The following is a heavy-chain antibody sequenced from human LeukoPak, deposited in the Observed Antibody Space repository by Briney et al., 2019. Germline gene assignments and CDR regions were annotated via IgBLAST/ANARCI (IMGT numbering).Heavy chain of an antibody. J-gene: IGHJ5*02. CDR1: GYSINRGYY. Sequence: SETLSLTCAVSGYSINRGYYWGGIRQPPGKGLEWMGSIYHSGSTYYNPSLKRRVTISVDTSKNQFSLNLSSVTSADATSNYCPRIMYNWFDLSGDGTLVTASP. D-gene: IGHD2-8*01. CDR3: PRIMYNWFDL. CDR2: IYHSGST. V-gene: IGHV4-38-2*01.